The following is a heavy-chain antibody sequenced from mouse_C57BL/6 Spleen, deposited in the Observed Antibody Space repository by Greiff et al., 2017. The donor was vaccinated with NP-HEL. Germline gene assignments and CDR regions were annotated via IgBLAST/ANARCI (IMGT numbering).Heavy chain of an antibody. CDR2: IDPEDGET. CDR3: ATPACDYDGFAY. CDR1: GFNIKDYD. J-gene: IGHJ3*01. V-gene: IGHV14-2*01. D-gene: IGHD2-4*01. Sequence: EVQLQQSGAELVKPGASVKLSCTASGFNIKDYDMHWVKQRTEQGLEWIGRIDPEDGETKYTPKFQGKATITADTSSTTAYLQLSSLTSEDTSVYYCATPACDYDGFAYWGQGTLVTVSA.